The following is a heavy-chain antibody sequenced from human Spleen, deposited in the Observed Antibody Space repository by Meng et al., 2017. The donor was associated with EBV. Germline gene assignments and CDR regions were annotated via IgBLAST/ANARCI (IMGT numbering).Heavy chain of an antibody. CDR1: GFTFSSYW. V-gene: IGHV3-74*03. CDR2: INEHGSIT. J-gene: IGHJ4*02. D-gene: IGHD2/OR15-2a*01. CDR3: ARDLVGEYDF. Sequence: VEVVESGGTLVQPGGSLRLSCAASGFTFSSYWMHWVRQAPGKGPVWVSRINEHGSITTYADSVNGRFTISRDNAKDTLYLQMNSLRDEDTAIYYCARDLVGEYDFWGQGTLVTVSS.